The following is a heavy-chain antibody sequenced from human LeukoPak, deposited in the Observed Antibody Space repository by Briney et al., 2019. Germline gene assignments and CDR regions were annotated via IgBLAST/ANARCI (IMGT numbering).Heavy chain of an antibody. CDR3: ARVLRYCSGGNCYSGGLGYRYV. V-gene: IGHV3-11*01. D-gene: IGHD2-15*01. Sequence: GGSLRLSCAASGFTFSDYNMRWIRQAPGKGLEWVSSISRSGSTKYYADSVKGRFTISRDNAKNSLFLQMNSLRAEDTAVYYCARVLRYCSGGNCYSGGLGYRYVWGKGTTVTISS. CDR1: GFTFSDYN. J-gene: IGHJ6*03. CDR2: ISRSGSTK.